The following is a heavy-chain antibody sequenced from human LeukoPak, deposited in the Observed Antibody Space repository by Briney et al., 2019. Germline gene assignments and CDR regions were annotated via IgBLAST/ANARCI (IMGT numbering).Heavy chain of an antibody. CDR2: ISGSGGST. J-gene: IGHJ3*02. D-gene: IGHD4-23*01. V-gene: IGHV3-23*01. CDR3: ATRTTVVTLGDAFDI. CDR1: GFTFSSYV. Sequence: GGSLRLSCAASGFTFSSYVMHWVRQAPGKGLEWVSAISGSGGSTYYADSVKGRFTISRDNSKNTLYLQMNSLRAEDTAVYYCATRTTVVTLGDAFDIWGQGTMVTVSS.